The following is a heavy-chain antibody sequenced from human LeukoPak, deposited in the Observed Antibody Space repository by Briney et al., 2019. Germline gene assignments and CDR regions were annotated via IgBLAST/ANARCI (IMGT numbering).Heavy chain of an antibody. CDR2: ISAYNGNT. J-gene: IGHJ4*02. D-gene: IGHD3-22*01. Sequence: GASXXXXXKXSXXTFTXXGISWVRQAPGQGLEWMGWISAYNGNTNYAQKLQGRVTMTTDTSTSTAYMELRSLRSDDTAVYYCARGGEIVITTNYFDYWGQGTLVTVSS. CDR3: ARGGEIVITTNYFDY. CDR1: XXTFTXXG. V-gene: IGHV1-18*01.